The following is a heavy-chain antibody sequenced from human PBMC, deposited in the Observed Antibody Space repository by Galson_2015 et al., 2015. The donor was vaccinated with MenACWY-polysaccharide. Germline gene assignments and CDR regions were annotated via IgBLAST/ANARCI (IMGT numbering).Heavy chain of an antibody. CDR2: VNPNSGNT. CDR3: ARGGKYYYDSSGYLNWFDP. J-gene: IGHJ5*02. V-gene: IGHV1-8*01. D-gene: IGHD3-22*01. Sequence: SVKVSCKASGYSFSSYDINWVRQTTGQGLEWMGWVNPNSGNTGYAQKFQGRVTMTRNTSISIAYMELSSLRSEDTAVYYCARGGKYYYDSSGYLNWFDPWGQGTLVLVSS. CDR1: GYSFSSYD.